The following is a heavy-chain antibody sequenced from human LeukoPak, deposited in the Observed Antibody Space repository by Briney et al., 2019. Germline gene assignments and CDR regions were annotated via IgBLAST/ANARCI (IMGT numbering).Heavy chain of an antibody. Sequence: ASVKVSCKASGYTFTGYYMHWVRQAPGQGLEWMGWINPNSGGTNYAQKFQGRVTMTRDTSISTAYMELSSLRSDDTAVYYCASVGDSSGYLYYFDYWGQGTLVTVSS. J-gene: IGHJ4*02. CDR2: INPNSGGT. CDR1: GYTFTGYY. CDR3: ASVGDSSGYLYYFDY. D-gene: IGHD3-22*01. V-gene: IGHV1-2*02.